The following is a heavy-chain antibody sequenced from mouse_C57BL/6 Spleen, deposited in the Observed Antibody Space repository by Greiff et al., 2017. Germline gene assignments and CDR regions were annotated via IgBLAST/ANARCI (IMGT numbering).Heavy chain of an antibody. Sequence: QVHVKQSGAELVKPGASVKLSCKASGYTFTEYTIHWVKQRSGQGLEWIGWFYPGSGSIKYNEKFKDKATLTADKSSSTVYMELSRVTSEDSAVYFCARHGTVGNAMDYWGQGTSVTVSS. J-gene: IGHJ4*01. CDR3: ARHGTVGNAMDY. D-gene: IGHD1-1*01. CDR2: FYPGSGSI. V-gene: IGHV1-62-2*01. CDR1: GYTFTEYT.